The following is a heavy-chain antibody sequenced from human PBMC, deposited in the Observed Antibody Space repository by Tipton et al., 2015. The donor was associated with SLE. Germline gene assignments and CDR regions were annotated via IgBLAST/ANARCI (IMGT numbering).Heavy chain of an antibody. CDR1: GDSINSDCYF. Sequence: TLSLTCTVSGDSINSDCYFWTWVRQPPGKGLEWIGYIYYSGSTYYNPSLQSRLTMSVDTSRNQFSLKLSSVTAADTAVYYCARFIAAAGILYWGQGTLVTVS. CDR3: ARFIAAAGILY. J-gene: IGHJ4*02. D-gene: IGHD6-13*01. CDR2: IYYSGST. V-gene: IGHV4-31*03.